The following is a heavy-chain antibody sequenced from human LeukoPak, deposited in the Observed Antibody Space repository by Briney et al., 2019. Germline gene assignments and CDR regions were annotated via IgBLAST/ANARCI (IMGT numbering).Heavy chain of an antibody. CDR1: GDSVSRSDSY. Sequence: SETLSLTCSVSGDSVSRSDSYWDWIRQPPGKGLEWIGTIYYSGRTYFSPSLKSRVTMSVDTSNNQFSLNLRSVTAADTAVYYCARRRYYDGSGYLEWGQGTLLSVSS. V-gene: IGHV4-39*01. J-gene: IGHJ1*01. D-gene: IGHD3-22*01. CDR2: IYYSGRT. CDR3: ARRRYYDGSGYLE.